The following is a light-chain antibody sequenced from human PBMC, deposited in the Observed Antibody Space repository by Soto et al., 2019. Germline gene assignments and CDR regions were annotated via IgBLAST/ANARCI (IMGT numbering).Light chain of an antibody. V-gene: IGLV1-40*01. CDR3: QSYDSALSGTV. J-gene: IGLJ3*02. Sequence: QSVLTQPPSVSGAPGQRVTISCTGSSSNVGAGYYVHWYQQLPETAPKLLIYNNNNRPSGVPDRFSASKSGTSASLAITGLQADDEADYYCQSYDSALSGTVFGGGTKVTVL. CDR2: NNN. CDR1: SSNVGAGYY.